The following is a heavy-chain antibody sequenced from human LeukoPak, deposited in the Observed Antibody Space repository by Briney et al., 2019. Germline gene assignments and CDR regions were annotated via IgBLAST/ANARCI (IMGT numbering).Heavy chain of an antibody. V-gene: IGHV4-59*01. CDR3: ARGKYYYGSGNYYIYYYMDV. CDR2: IYYSGST. J-gene: IGHJ6*03. CDR1: GDSFSGFY. D-gene: IGHD3-10*01. Sequence: SETLSLTCAVYGDSFSGFYWTWVRQAPGKGLEWIGYIYYSGSTNYNLSLKSRVTISADTSKNQFSLKLNSVTAADTAVYYCARGKYYYGSGNYYIYYYMDVWGKGTTVTVSS.